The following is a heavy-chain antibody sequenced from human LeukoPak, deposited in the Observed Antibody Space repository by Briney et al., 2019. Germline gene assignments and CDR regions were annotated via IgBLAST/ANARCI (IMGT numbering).Heavy chain of an antibody. Sequence: GGSLRLSCAASRFTFSSYSMNWVRQAPGKGLEWVSSISSSSYIYYADSVKGRFTISRDNAKNSLYLKMNSLRAEDTAVYYCARDYPSEVDVVSMAPFDYWGQGTLVTVSS. CDR3: ARDYPSEVDVVSMAPFDY. D-gene: IGHD2-21*01. V-gene: IGHV3-21*01. CDR1: RFTFSSYS. CDR2: ISSSSYI. J-gene: IGHJ4*02.